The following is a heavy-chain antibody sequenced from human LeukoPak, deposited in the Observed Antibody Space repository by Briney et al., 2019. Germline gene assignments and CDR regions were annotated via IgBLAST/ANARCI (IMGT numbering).Heavy chain of an antibody. CDR1: GFTFSSYA. D-gene: IGHD2-8*01. J-gene: IGHJ4*02. V-gene: IGHV3-23*01. CDR3: AKWPGVDIVLMVYAKGIDY. CDR2: ISGSGGST. Sequence: PGGSPRLSCAASGFTFSSYAMSWVRQAPGKGLEWVSAISGSGGSTYYADSVKGRFTISRDNSKNTLYLQMNSLRAEDTAVYYCAKWPGVDIVLMVYAKGIDYWGQGTLVTVSS.